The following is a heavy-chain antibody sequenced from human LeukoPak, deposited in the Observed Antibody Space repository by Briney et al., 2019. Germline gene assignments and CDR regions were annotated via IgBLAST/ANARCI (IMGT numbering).Heavy chain of an antibody. V-gene: IGHV3-48*03. CDR2: ITSSGKTV. Sequence: PGGSLRLSCAASGFTFSGYEMYRIRQAPGKGLEWVSYITSSGKTVYYADSVKGRFTISRDNAKTSLYLQMNSLRAEDTAVYYCARESPHCSGVSCFFDYWGQGTLVTVSS. D-gene: IGHD2-15*01. CDR1: GFTFSGYE. J-gene: IGHJ4*02. CDR3: ARESPHCSGVSCFFDY.